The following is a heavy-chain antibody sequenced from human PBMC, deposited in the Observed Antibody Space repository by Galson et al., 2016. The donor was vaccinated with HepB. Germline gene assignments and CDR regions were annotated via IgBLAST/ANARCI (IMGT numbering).Heavy chain of an antibody. D-gene: IGHD4/OR15-4a*01. V-gene: IGHV4-4*02. J-gene: IGHJ4*02. CDR3: ARRGSGANIGIFDC. CDR1: GGSISGSNW. CDR2: IYHSGST. Sequence: SETLSLTCAVSGGSISGSNWWSWVRQPPGKGLEWIGEIYHSGSTNYKPSLESRVSISVDKSKNQFSLNLHSVTAADTAVYYCARRGSGANIGIFDCWGQGTLVTVSS.